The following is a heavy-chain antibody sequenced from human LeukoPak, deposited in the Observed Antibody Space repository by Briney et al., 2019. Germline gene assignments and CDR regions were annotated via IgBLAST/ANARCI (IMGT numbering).Heavy chain of an antibody. V-gene: IGHV3-21*01. D-gene: IGHD3-9*01. CDR3: ARGWRYFDC. J-gene: IGHJ4*02. Sequence: GGSLRLSCTASGFTFSSYSMNWVRQAPGKGLEWVSFISSSSTYIYYAESVKGRFTISRDNAKNSLYLQMNSLRAEDTAVYYCARGWRYFDCWGQGTLVTVSS. CDR2: ISSSSTYI. CDR1: GFTFSSYS.